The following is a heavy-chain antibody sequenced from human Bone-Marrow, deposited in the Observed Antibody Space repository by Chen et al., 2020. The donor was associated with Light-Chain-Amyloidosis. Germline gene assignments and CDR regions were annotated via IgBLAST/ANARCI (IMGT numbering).Heavy chain of an antibody. CDR1: GFTFSGYA. D-gene: IGHD1-26*01. CDR3: AKVWYASGTYFEN. CDR2: ISSGGGST. Sequence: EVRLLESGGGWVQPGGSLRLSGAASGFTFSGYAMSWVRQAPGKGLEWVSAISSGGGSTYYADSVNGRFTISRDNSRNTLYLQMNSLRVEDTAVYYCAKVWYASGTYFENWGQGTLVTVSS. V-gene: IGHV3-23*01. J-gene: IGHJ4*02.